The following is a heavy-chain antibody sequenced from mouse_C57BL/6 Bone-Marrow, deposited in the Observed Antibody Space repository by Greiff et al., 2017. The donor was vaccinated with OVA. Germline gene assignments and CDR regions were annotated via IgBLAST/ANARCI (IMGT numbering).Heavy chain of an antibody. V-gene: IGHV1-7*01. CDR3: AIWSYDYGNGPLAY. Sequence: VQLQQSGAELAKPGASVKLSCKASGYTFTSYWMHWVKQRPGQGLEWIGYINPSSGYTKYNQKFKDKATLTADKSSSTAYMQLSSLTSEDSAVYYCAIWSYDYGNGPLAYWGQGTLVTVSA. J-gene: IGHJ3*01. CDR2: INPSSGYT. CDR1: GYTFTSYW. D-gene: IGHD1-1*01.